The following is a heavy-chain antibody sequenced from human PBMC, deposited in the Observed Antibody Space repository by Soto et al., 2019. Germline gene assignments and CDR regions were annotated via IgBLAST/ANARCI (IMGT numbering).Heavy chain of an antibody. CDR1: GGTFRIYA. Sequence: SVKVSCKASGGTFRIYAISCVVQCPLRWLEWMGGIIPIFGTANYAQKFQGRVTITADESTSTAYMELSSLRSEDTAVYYCAREKSSPTYYGDYVYYYYGMDVWGQGTTVTVSS. D-gene: IGHD4-17*01. J-gene: IGHJ6*02. V-gene: IGHV1-69*13. CDR2: IIPIFGTA. CDR3: AREKSSPTYYGDYVYYYYGMDV.